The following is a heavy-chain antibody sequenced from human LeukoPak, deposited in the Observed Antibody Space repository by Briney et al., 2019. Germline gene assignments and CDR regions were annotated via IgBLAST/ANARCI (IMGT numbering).Heavy chain of an antibody. D-gene: IGHD3-22*01. CDR2: IIPIFGTA. J-gene: IGHJ4*02. V-gene: IGHV1-69*05. Sequence: SVKVSCKASGGTFSSYAISWVRQAPGLGLEWMGGIIPIFGTANYAQKFQGRVTITTDESTSTAYMELSSLRSEDTAVYYCASEDYYDSRTDRGQGTLVTVSS. CDR1: GGTFSSYA. CDR3: ASEDYYDSRTD.